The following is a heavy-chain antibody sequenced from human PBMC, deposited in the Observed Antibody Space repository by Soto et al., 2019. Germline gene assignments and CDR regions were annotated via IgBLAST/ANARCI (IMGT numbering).Heavy chain of an antibody. D-gene: IGHD3-10*01. J-gene: IGHJ4*02. CDR3: ARAGPPAFGMVHHFDF. V-gene: IGHV6-1*01. CDR1: GDSVSINTVV. CDR2: TYYRSKWYN. Sequence: SQTLSLTCVISGDSVSINTVVWNWIRQSPSRGLEWLGRTYYRSKWYNTYAKNVKSRVSINPDTSQNQISLQLDSVTPDDTAAYFCARAGPPAFGMVHHFDFWGQGSLVTVST.